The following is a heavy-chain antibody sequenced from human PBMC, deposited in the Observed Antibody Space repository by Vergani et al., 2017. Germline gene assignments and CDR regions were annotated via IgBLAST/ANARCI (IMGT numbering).Heavy chain of an antibody. CDR2: VDPEDGET. J-gene: IGHJ4*02. D-gene: IGHD6-13*01. Sequence: EVQLVQSGAEVKKPGATVKISCKVSGYTFTDYYMHWLQQAPGKGLEWMGLVDPEDGETIYAEKFQGRVTITADTSTDTAYMELSSLRSEDTAVYYCATVNPERDSSSWYHYFDYWGQGTLVTVSS. CDR1: GYTFTDYY. V-gene: IGHV1-69-2*01. CDR3: ATVNPERDSSSWYHYFDY.